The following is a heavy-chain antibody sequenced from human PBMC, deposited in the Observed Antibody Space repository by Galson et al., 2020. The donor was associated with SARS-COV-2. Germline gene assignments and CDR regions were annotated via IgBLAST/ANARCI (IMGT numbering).Heavy chain of an antibody. CDR1: VDSVSSNTAA. Sequence: SQTLSLTCAISVDSVSSNTAAWNWISQSPSRGLEWLGRTYYRSKWYNDYAVSVKSRITINPDTSKNQFSLQLTSVTPEDTAVYYCAGAFIAASGVDAWGQGTMVTVSS. V-gene: IGHV6-1*01. J-gene: IGHJ6*02. D-gene: IGHD6-13*01. CDR2: TYYRSKWYN. CDR3: AGAFIAASGVDA.